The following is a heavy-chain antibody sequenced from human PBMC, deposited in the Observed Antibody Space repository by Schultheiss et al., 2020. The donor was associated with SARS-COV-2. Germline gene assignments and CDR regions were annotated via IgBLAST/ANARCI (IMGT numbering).Heavy chain of an antibody. V-gene: IGHV4-34*01. CDR1: GGSFSGYY. Sequence: SETLSLTCAVYGGSFSGYYWSWIRQPPGKGLECIGEINHSGSTNYNPSLKSRVTISVDTSKNQFSLKLSSVTAADTAVYYCARSNRPRPYYYYGMDVWGQGTTVTVSS. D-gene: IGHD1/OR15-1a*01. CDR2: INHSGST. CDR3: ARSNRPRPYYYYGMDV. J-gene: IGHJ6*02.